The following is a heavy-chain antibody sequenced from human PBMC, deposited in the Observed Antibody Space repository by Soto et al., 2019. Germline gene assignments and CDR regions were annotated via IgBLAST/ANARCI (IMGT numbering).Heavy chain of an antibody. Sequence: GGSLRLSCAASGFTFSSYAMHWVRQAPGKGLEWVAVISYDGSNKYYADSVKGRFTISRDNSKNTLYLQMNSLRAEDTAVYYCARDMSSRAAALTVCWFDPWGQGTLVTVSS. CDR1: GFTFSSYA. D-gene: IGHD6-13*01. J-gene: IGHJ5*02. CDR2: ISYDGSNK. CDR3: ARDMSSRAAALTVCWFDP. V-gene: IGHV3-30-3*01.